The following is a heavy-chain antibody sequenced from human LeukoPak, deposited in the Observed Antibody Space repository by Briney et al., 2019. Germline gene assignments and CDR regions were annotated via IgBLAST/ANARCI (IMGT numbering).Heavy chain of an antibody. CDR1: GFTFSSNC. CDR3: ARRGLGSTYYFDY. V-gene: IGHV3-33*01. Sequence: RAGGSLRLSCAASGFTFSSNCIHWVRQAPGKGLEWVAVIWYDGSNKYYADSVKGRFTISRDNSKNTLYLQMHSLRAEDTAVYYCARRGLGSTYYFDYWGQGTLVTVSS. J-gene: IGHJ4*02. CDR2: IWYDGSNK. D-gene: IGHD2-15*01.